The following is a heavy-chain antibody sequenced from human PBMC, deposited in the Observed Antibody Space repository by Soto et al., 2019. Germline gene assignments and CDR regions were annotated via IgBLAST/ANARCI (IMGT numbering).Heavy chain of an antibody. CDR2: INHSGST. Sequence: PSETLSLTCAVYGGSFSGYYWSWIRQPPGKGLEWIGEINHSGSTNYNPSLKSRVTISVDTSKNQFSLKLSSVTAADTALYYCARTYGRNFDYWGQGTLVTVS. V-gene: IGHV4-34*01. D-gene: IGHD3-10*01. J-gene: IGHJ4*02. CDR1: GGSFSGYY. CDR3: ARTYGRNFDY.